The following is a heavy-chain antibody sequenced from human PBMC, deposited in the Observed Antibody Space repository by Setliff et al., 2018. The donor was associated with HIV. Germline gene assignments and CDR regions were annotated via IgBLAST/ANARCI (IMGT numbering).Heavy chain of an antibody. CDR2: INGYYAKT. D-gene: IGHD6-19*01. CDR3: ARSGGSPPYSSGLLILDF. V-gene: IGHV1-18*01. CDR1: GYTFTNYG. Sequence: PEASVKVSCKASGYTFTNYGITWVRQAPGQGLEWMGWINGYYAKTNYAQKIQGRLTMTIDPSASTAYMELRNLRSDDTAIYYCARSGGSPPYSSGLLILDFWGQGSLVAVSS. J-gene: IGHJ4*02.